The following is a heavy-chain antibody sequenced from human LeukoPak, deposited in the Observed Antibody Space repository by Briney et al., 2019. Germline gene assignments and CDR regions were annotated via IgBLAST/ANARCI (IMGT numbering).Heavy chain of an antibody. V-gene: IGHV4-59*01. CDR2: VFYIGNT. CDR3: ARKLSASHDAFDI. J-gene: IGHJ3*02. Sequence: PSETLSLTCTVSGGSISSYYWSWIRQPPGKGLEWIGYVFYIGNTNYNPSLKSRVSISEDASKNQFSLKLSSVTAADTAVYYCARKLSASHDAFDIWGPGTMVIVSS. D-gene: IGHD1-1*01. CDR1: GGSISSYY.